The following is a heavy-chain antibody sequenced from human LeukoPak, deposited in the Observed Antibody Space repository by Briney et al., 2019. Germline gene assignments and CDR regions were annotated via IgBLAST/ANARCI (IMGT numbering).Heavy chain of an antibody. CDR1: GFTFSSYG. CDR3: AKDSTSSSWYGGVFDY. J-gene: IGHJ4*02. Sequence: GGSLRLSCAASGFTFSSYGMHWVRQAPGKGVGWVAVISYDGSNKYYADSVKGRFTISRDNSKNTLYLQMNSLRAEDTAVYYCAKDSTSSSWYGGVFDYWGQGTLVTVSS. D-gene: IGHD6-13*01. V-gene: IGHV3-30*18. CDR2: ISYDGSNK.